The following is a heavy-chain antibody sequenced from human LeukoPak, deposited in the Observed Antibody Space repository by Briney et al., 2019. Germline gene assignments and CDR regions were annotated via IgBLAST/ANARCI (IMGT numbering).Heavy chain of an antibody. D-gene: IGHD3-22*01. CDR1: GGSINSSNYC. CDR3: ARRTYYHTSGYPHYFDY. J-gene: IGHJ4*02. Sequence: SETLSLTCSVSGGSINSSNYCWGWIRQPPGKGLEWIANVYYGGSTYYNPSLKSRITISLDTSENQFSLKLSSVTAADTAVYYCARRTYYHTSGYPHYFDYWGQGTLVTVSS. CDR2: VYYGGST. V-gene: IGHV4-39*01.